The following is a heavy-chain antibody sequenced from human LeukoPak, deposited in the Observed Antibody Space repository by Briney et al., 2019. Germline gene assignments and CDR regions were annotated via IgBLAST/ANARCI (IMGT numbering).Heavy chain of an antibody. CDR2: INPNSGGT. D-gene: IGHD3-16*01. CDR3: ARGTGWITDAFDI. J-gene: IGHJ3*02. CDR1: GYTFTGYY. V-gene: IGHV1-2*06. Sequence: ASVKVSCKASGYTFTGYYMHWVRQAPGQGLEWMGRINPNSGGTNYAQKFQGRFTMTRDTSISTAYMELSRLRSDDTAVYYCARGTGWITDAFDIWGQGTMVTVSS.